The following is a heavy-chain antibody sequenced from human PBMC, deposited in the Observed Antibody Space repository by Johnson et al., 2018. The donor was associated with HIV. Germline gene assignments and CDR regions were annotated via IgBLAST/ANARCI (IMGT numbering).Heavy chain of an antibody. Sequence: VQLVESGGGVVQPGRSLRLSCAASGFTFNTYAMYWVRQAPGEGLEWVAVIRVDGSNKYYADSVTGRFSISRDNSKNTLYLQLNSLRAEHTAVYYCARDRSSYSSSGTIYAFDIWGQGTMVTVSS. D-gene: IGHD6-6*01. CDR1: GFTFNTYA. CDR3: ARDRSSYSSSGTIYAFDI. V-gene: IGHV3-30*04. CDR2: IRVDGSNK. J-gene: IGHJ3*02.